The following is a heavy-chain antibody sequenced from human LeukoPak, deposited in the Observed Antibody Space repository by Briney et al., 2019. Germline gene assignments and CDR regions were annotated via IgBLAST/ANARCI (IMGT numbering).Heavy chain of an antibody. CDR1: GGSISSGSYY. CDR2: IYYTGST. D-gene: IGHD3-22*01. J-gene: IGHJ4*02. CDR3: ARGYYYDYSGPDFDY. V-gene: IGHV4-61*01. Sequence: SETLSLTCTVSGGSISSGSYYWSWIRQPPGKGLEWIGYIYYTGSTNSNPSLKSRVTISVDTSKNQFSLRLTSVTAADTAVYYCARGYYYDYSGPDFDYWGQGTLVTVSS.